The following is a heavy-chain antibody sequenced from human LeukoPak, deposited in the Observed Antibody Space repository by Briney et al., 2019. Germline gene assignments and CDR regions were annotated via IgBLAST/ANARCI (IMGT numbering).Heavy chain of an antibody. CDR1: GGSISSYY. CDR2: IKQDGSEK. V-gene: IGHV3-7*01. CDR3: ARGLGDFDY. Sequence: PSETLSLTCTVSGGSISSYYWSWVRQAPGKGLEWVANIKQDGSEKYYVDSVKGRFTISRDNAKNSLYLQMNSLRAEDTAVYYCARGLGDFDYWGQGTLVTVSS. D-gene: IGHD3-16*01. J-gene: IGHJ4*02.